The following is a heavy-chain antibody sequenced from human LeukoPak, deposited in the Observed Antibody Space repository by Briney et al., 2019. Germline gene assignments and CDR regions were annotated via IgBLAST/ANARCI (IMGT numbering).Heavy chain of an antibody. J-gene: IGHJ4*02. CDR2: IYYSGST. Sequence: SETLSLTCTVSGGSISSRTHYWGWIREPPGKGLEWIGTIYYSGSTYYSPSLKSRVTISVDTSKNQFSLKLSSVTAADTAVYYCARLASNWELDYWGQGTPVIVSS. CDR1: GGSISSRTHY. D-gene: IGHD1-26*01. CDR3: ARLASNWELDY. V-gene: IGHV4-39*01.